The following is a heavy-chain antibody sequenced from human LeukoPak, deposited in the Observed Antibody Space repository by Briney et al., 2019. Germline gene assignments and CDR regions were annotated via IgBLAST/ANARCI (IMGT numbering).Heavy chain of an antibody. CDR1: GFTFSSYW. CDR2: IEQGGGEK. D-gene: IGHD3-22*01. J-gene: IGHJ5*01. CDR3: AGGAGWLSDS. V-gene: IGHV3-7*01. Sequence: GGSLGLSCAASGFTFSSYWVNWVRQAPGKGLEWVANIEQGGGEKNYVDSVKGRFTISRDNAKNSLYLEMNSLRAEDTAVYYCAGGAGWLSDSWGRGTLVTVSS.